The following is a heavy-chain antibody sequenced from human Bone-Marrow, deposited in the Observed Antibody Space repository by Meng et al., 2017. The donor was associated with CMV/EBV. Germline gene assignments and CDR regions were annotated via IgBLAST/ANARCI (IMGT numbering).Heavy chain of an antibody. D-gene: IGHD3-3*01. CDR2: ISYDGSNK. V-gene: IGHV3-30-3*01. Sequence: GGSLRLSCAASGFTFSSYAMHWVRQAPGKGLEWVAVISYDGSNKYYADSVKGRFTISRDNAKNSLYLQMNSLRAEDTALYHCARDSPFGVVIIEYYFDYWGQGTLVTVSS. CDR3: ARDSPFGVVIIEYYFDY. CDR1: GFTFSSYA. J-gene: IGHJ4*02.